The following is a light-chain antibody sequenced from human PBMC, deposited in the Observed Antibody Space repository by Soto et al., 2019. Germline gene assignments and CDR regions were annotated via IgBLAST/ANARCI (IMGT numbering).Light chain of an antibody. J-gene: IGKJ1*01. V-gene: IGKV3-20*01. CDR2: AAS. Sequence: EVVLTQSPGTVSLSPGERVTLSCRASQSVSSNYLAWFQQRPGQAPRLLIYAASSRATGIPDRFSGSASGTDFTLSISRLEPEDFAVYYCQQYGSSLTWTFGQGTKVEIK. CDR1: QSVSSNY. CDR3: QQYGSSLTWT.